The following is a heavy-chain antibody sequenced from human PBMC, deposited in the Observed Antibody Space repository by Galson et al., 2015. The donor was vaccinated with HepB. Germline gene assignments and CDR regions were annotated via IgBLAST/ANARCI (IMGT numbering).Heavy chain of an antibody. D-gene: IGHD3-3*01. CDR2: IIPIFGTA. CDR3: ARDPITIYRGDYYYYGMDV. V-gene: IGHV1-69*06. Sequence: SVKVSCKASGGTFSSYAISWVRQAPGQGLEWMGGIIPIFGTANYAQKFQGRVTITADKSTSTAYMELSSLRSEDTAVYYCARDPITIYRGDYYYYGMDVWGQGTTVTVSS. J-gene: IGHJ6*02. CDR1: GGTFSSYA.